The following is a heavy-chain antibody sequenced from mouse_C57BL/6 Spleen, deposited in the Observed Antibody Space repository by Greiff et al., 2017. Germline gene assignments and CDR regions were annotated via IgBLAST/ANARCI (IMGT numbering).Heavy chain of an antibody. CDR2: INPSSGYT. J-gene: IGHJ2*01. CDR3: ARRTTVVAPDD. D-gene: IGHD1-1*01. Sequence: QVQLKESGAELAKPGASVKLSCKASGYTFTSYWMHWVKQRPGQGLEWIGYINPSSGYTKYNQKFKDKATLTADKSSSTAYMQLSSLTYEDSAVYYCARRTTVVAPDDWGQGTTLTVSS. V-gene: IGHV1-7*01. CDR1: GYTFTSYW.